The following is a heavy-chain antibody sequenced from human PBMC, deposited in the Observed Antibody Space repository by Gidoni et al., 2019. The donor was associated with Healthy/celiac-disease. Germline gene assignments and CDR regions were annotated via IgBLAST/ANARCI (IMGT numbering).Heavy chain of an antibody. CDR1: GFTFSSNA. CDR3: ARGRQWLAQSPDY. D-gene: IGHD6-19*01. J-gene: IGHJ4*02. Sequence: QVQLVASVGGLVQPGRCLRLSCAASGFTFSSNAMHWVRQAPGKGLEWVAVIAYDGSNKYYADSVKGRFTISRDNAKNTLYLKMNSLRAEDTAVYYCARGRQWLAQSPDYWGQGTLVTVSS. CDR2: IAYDGSNK. V-gene: IGHV3-30*04.